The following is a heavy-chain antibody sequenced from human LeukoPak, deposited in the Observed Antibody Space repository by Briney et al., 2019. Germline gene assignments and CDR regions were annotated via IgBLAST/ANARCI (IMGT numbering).Heavy chain of an antibody. V-gene: IGHV4-59*12. Sequence: SETLSLTCTVSGGSISSYYWSWIRQPPGKGLEWIGYIYYSGSTNYNPSLKSRVTISVDTSKNQFSLKLSSVTAADTAVYYCARDRGDRSMGDYMDVWGKGTTVTISS. J-gene: IGHJ6*03. CDR2: IYYSGST. D-gene: IGHD3-10*01. CDR3: ARDRGDRSMGDYMDV. CDR1: GGSISSYY.